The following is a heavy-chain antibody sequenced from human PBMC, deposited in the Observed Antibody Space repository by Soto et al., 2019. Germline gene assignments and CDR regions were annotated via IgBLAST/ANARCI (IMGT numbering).Heavy chain of an antibody. CDR1: GFTFSSYA. V-gene: IGHV3-30-3*01. CDR3: TSSLSPMDV. CDR2: ISYDGSNK. Sequence: PGGSLRLSCAASGFTFSSYAMHWVRQAPGKGLEWVAVISYDGSNKYYADSVKGRFTISRDNSKNTLYLQMNSLRAEDTAVYYCTSSLSPMDVWGQGTTVTVSS. J-gene: IGHJ6*02.